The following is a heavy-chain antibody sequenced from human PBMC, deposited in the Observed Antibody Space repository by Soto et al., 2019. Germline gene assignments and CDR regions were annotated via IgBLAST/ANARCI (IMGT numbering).Heavy chain of an antibody. CDR3: TTASYDYVRGTFRPFDF. V-gene: IGHV4-30-2*01. Sequence: QPQLQESGPGLVKPSQTLSLTCTVSGDSITSGDYSWNWIRQTPGKGLEWIGNIYHTETTYYNPSLKSRVTISLDRSKNHFSLNLTSMTAADTAVYYCTTASYDYVRGTFRPFDFWGQGTLVAVSA. J-gene: IGHJ4*02. D-gene: IGHD3-16*02. CDR2: IYHTETT. CDR1: GDSITSGDYS.